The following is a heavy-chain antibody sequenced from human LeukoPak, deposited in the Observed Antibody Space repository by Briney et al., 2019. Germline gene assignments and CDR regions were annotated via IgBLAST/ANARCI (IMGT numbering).Heavy chain of an antibody. CDR3: ARGEAAASRFAP. CDR2: TYYSGST. CDR1: GGSISYYY. J-gene: IGHJ5*02. Sequence: PSETLSLTCTVSGGSISYYYWSWIRQPPGKGLEWIGYTYYSGSTNYNPSLKSRVTISVDTSKNQFSLKLSSVTAADTAVYYCARGEAAASRFAPWGQGTLVTVSS. D-gene: IGHD6-13*01. V-gene: IGHV4-59*01.